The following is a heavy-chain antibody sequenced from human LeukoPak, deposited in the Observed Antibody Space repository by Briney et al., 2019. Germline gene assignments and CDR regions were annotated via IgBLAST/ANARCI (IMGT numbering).Heavy chain of an antibody. V-gene: IGHV4-59*01. CDR3: ARDGAYYYYGMDV. D-gene: IGHD3-10*01. J-gene: IGHJ6*02. CDR2: IYYSGST. CDR1: GGSIGMYY. Sequence: SQTLSLTCTVAGGSIGMYYWSWIRQPPGKVLERIGYIYYSGSTNYNPSLKSRVTISVDTPKNQFSLKLRSVTAADTAVYYCARDGAYYYYGMDVWGQGTTVTVSS.